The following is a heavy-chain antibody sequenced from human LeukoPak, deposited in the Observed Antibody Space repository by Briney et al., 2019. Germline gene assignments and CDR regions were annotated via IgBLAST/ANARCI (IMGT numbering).Heavy chain of an antibody. J-gene: IGHJ4*02. CDR3: ARDEKIVGASGQDY. CDR1: GFTFGSYW. Sequence: GGSLRLSCASSGFTFGSYWMHWVRQAPGKGLVWVSRINTDGGDTIYADSVKGRFTISRDNAKNTLFLQMNSLRAEDTAVYYCARDEKIVGASGQDYWGQGTLVTVSS. D-gene: IGHD1-26*01. CDR2: INTDGGDT. V-gene: IGHV3-74*01.